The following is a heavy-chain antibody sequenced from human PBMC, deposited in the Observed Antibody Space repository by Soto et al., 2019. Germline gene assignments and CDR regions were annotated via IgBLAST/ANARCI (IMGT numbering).Heavy chain of an antibody. D-gene: IGHD3-22*01. CDR1: GFTFSSYG. Sequence: QVQLVESGGGVVQPGRSLRLSCAASGFTFSSYGMHWVRQAPGKGLEWVAVISYDGSNKYYADSVKGRFTISRDNFKNTLYLQMNSLRAEDTAVYYCAKNSQRHHWYYDSSGYLYYFDYWGQVTLVTVSS. CDR2: ISYDGSNK. J-gene: IGHJ4*02. V-gene: IGHV3-30*18. CDR3: AKNSQRHHWYYDSSGYLYYFDY.